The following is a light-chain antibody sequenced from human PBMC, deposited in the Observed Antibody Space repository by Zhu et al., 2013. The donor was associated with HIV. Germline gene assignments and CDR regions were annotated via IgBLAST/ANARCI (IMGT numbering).Light chain of an antibody. CDR2: EVT. CDR1: SSDVGNFNY. J-gene: IGLJ1*01. CDR3: SSMSLTDIITLV. Sequence: QSALTQPRSVSGSPGQSITIPCTGSSSDVGNFNYVSWYQHHPGKAPKLLIYEVTFRPSGVSHRFSASKSGNTAFLTISGLQTEDEAEYYCSSMSLTDIITLVFGTGTKVIVL. V-gene: IGLV2-14*01.